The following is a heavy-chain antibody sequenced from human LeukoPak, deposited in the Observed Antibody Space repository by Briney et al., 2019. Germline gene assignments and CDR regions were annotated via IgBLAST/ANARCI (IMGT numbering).Heavy chain of an antibody. Sequence: ASVKVSCKASGYTFTSYDINWVRQAPGQGLEWMGWMNPNSGNTGYAQKFQGRVTITRNTSISTAYMELSSLRSEDTAVYYCARGAVVRGVIITFDIWGQGTMVTVSS. J-gene: IGHJ3*02. CDR2: MNPNSGNT. D-gene: IGHD3-10*01. CDR1: GYTFTSYD. V-gene: IGHV1-8*03. CDR3: ARGAVVRGVIITFDI.